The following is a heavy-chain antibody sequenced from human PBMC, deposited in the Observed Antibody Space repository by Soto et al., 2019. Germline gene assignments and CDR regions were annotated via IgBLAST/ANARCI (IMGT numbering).Heavy chain of an antibody. D-gene: IGHD4-17*01. CDR3: ARKATVTTCFDY. CDR1: GGSISSGGYY. V-gene: IGHV4-31*03. Sequence: QVQLQESGPGLVKPSQTLSLTCTVSGGSISSGGYYWSWIRQHPGKGLEWIGYIYYSGSTYYNPSLKSRFXXXVXXSKNQFSLKLSSVTAADTAVYYCARKATVTTCFDYWGQGTLVTVSS. J-gene: IGHJ4*02. CDR2: IYYSGST.